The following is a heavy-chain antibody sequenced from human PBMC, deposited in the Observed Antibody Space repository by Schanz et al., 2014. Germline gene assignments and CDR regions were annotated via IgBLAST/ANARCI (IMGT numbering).Heavy chain of an antibody. J-gene: IGHJ4*02. CDR2: ISGSSRTI. Sequence: EVQLVESGGGLVKPGGFLRLSCAASGFTFSGFWMTWVRQAPGKGLEWVSYISGSSRTIYYADSMKGRFTVSRDNAENALYLQMNSLRAEDTGLYFCARGGSGSHYRLDYWGQGTLVTVSS. D-gene: IGHD1-26*01. CDR3: ARGGSGSHYRLDY. CDR1: GFTFSGFW. V-gene: IGHV3-48*01.